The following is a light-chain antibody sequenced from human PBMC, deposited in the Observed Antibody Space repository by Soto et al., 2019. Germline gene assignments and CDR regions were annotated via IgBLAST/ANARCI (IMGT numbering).Light chain of an antibody. Sequence: EIVLTQSPGTLSLSPGERANLSCRASQSVTSDYLAWYQQKPGQAPRLLIHGASSRATGIPDRFSGSGSGKDFTLTISRLEPEDFAVYYCQQYGRPFGQGTKVDIK. V-gene: IGKV3-20*01. J-gene: IGKJ1*01. CDR2: GAS. CDR1: QSVTSDY. CDR3: QQYGRP.